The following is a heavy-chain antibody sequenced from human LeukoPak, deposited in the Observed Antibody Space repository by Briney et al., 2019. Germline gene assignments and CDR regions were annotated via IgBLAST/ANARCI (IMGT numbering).Heavy chain of an antibody. J-gene: IGHJ3*01. CDR3: VREGWSGTRYGFDV. V-gene: IGHV3-53*01. D-gene: IGHD3-3*01. CDR2: IYADSRT. Sequence: GGSLRPSCAASGFTVSSSYMSWVRQPPGKGLEWVSVIYADSRTHYADSVKGRFTIFRDKSNNTLSLQMNSLRAEDTAVYYCVREGWSGTRYGFDVWGQGTMVTVSS. CDR1: GFTVSSSY.